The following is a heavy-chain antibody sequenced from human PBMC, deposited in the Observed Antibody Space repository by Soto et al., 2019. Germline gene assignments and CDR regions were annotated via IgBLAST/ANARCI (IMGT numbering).Heavy chain of an antibody. J-gene: IGHJ4*02. V-gene: IGHV4-34*01. CDR1: GGSFSGYY. Sequence: QVQLQQWGAGLLKPSETLSLTCAVYGGSFSGYYWSWIRQPPGKGLEWIGEINHSGSTNYNPSLKSRVTISVDTSKNQFSLKLSSVTAADTAVYYCARAWGGFTGVPPGDYWGQGTLVTVSS. D-gene: IGHD3-16*01. CDR3: ARAWGGFTGVPPGDY. CDR2: INHSGST.